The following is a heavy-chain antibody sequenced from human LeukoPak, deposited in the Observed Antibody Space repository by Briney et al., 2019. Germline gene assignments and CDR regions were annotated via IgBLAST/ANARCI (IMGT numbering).Heavy chain of an antibody. CDR1: GGSFSGYY. CDR2: INHSGST. V-gene: IGHV4-34*01. Sequence: KTSETLTLTCAVYGGSFSGYYWSWIRQPPGKGLEWIGEINHSGSTNYNPSLKSRVTISVDTSKNQFSLKLSSVTAADTAVYYCARAPPRYYDFWSGPVKPYWYFDLWGRGTLVTVSS. CDR3: ARAPPRYYDFWSGPVKPYWYFDL. D-gene: IGHD3-3*01. J-gene: IGHJ2*01.